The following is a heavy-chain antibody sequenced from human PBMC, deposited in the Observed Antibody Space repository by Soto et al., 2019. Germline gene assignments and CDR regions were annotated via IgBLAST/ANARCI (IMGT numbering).Heavy chain of an antibody. Sequence: EVQVEESGGGLVPPGGSLRLSCAASGFTFSEYWMHWVRQAPGKGLVWVSRLKGDASSTNYSDSVKGRFTISRDNAKHTAYLEINRLRAEDTAVYYCARGARGYYYMDVWGKGTTVTVSS. D-gene: IGHD3-3*01. CDR3: ARGARGYYYMDV. V-gene: IGHV3-74*01. J-gene: IGHJ6*03. CDR1: GFTFSEYW. CDR2: LKGDASST.